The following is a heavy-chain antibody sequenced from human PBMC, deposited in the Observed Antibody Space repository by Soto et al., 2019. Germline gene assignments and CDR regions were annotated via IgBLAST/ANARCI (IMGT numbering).Heavy chain of an antibody. V-gene: IGHV3-15*07. CDR1: GFTFSNAW. J-gene: IGHJ4*01. D-gene: IGHD3-16*01. CDR3: TRDAYTTTRGVRFDY. CDR2: IKSKTDGGTP. Sequence: GGSLRLSCAASGFTFSNAWINWVRLAPGKGLEWVGRIKSKTDGGTPDYAAPVKGRFAISRDESKNIVYLQMNSLKTEETGIYYCTRDAYTTTRGVRFDYWGHGRRCTVAS.